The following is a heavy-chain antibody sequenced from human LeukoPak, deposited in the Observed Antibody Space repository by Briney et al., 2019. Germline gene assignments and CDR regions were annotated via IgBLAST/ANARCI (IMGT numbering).Heavy chain of an antibody. CDR3: ARERDWAKIDY. Sequence: SETLSLTCAVYGGSFSGYYWSWIRQPPGKGLEWIGEINHSGSTNYNPSLKSRVTISVDTSKNQFSLKLSSVTAADTAVYYCARERDWAKIDYWGQGTLVTVSS. D-gene: IGHD3/OR15-3a*01. V-gene: IGHV4-34*01. CDR1: GGSFSGYY. J-gene: IGHJ4*02. CDR2: INHSGST.